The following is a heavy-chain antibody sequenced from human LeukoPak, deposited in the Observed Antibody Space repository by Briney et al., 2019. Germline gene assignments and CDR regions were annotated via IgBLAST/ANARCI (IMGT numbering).Heavy chain of an antibody. Sequence: GWSLRLSCAASGFSFDDSAMHWVRQAPGKGLEWVSGIRWNSNDMAYADSVKGRFIISRENAKNSLYLQMNRVRPEDTALYYCAKGPRGSDTSWDXXXDLWGRGTLVTVSS. CDR2: IRWNSNDM. D-gene: IGHD1-26*01. V-gene: IGHV3-9*01. CDR1: GFSFDDSA. CDR3: AKGPRGSDTSWDXXXDL. J-gene: IGHJ2*01.